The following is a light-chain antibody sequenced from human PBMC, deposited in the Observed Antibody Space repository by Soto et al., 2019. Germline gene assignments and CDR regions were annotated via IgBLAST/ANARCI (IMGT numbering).Light chain of an antibody. CDR2: KAS. V-gene: IGKV1-5*03. CDR1: QTVSRW. CDR3: QQFHSFPIT. Sequence: DIQITQSPSTLSASVGARVTITCGASQTVSRWLAWYQQKPGKAPQLLIEKASTLESGVPSRFSGSGSGTDFTLTINSLQPEDYATYYCQQFHSFPITFGQGTRLEIK. J-gene: IGKJ5*01.